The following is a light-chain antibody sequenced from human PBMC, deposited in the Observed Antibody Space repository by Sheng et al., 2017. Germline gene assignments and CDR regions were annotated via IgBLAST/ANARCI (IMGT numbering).Light chain of an antibody. V-gene: IGLV1-44*01. CDR3: ASWDDSLRGL. CDR1: SSNIGSHP. CDR2: SDN. Sequence: QSVLTQSPSASGTPGQRVIISCSGSSSNIGSHPVNWYQQLPRTAPKLLIYSDNQRPSGVPDRFSGSKSGTSASLAISGLQSEDEADYYCASWDDSLRGLFGGGTKLTVL. J-gene: IGLJ3*02.